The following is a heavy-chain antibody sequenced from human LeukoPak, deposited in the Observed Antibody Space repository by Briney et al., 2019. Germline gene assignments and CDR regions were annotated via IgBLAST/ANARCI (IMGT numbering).Heavy chain of an antibody. CDR2: IYYSGST. CDR1: GGSISSSSYY. J-gene: IGHJ4*02. Sequence: PSETLSLTCTVSGGSISSSSYYWGWIRQPPGKGLEWIGSIYYSGSTYYNPSLKSRVTISVDTSKSQFSLKLSSVTAADTAVYYCARRGRDSSGYAHGYDYWGQGTLVTVSS. D-gene: IGHD3-22*01. V-gene: IGHV4-39*01. CDR3: ARRGRDSSGYAHGYDY.